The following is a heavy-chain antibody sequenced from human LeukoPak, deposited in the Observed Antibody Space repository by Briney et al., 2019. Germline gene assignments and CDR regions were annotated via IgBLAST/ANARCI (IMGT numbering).Heavy chain of an antibody. CDR3: ARERASAGPHFEH. CDR2: NYNRGTT. J-gene: IGHJ4*02. D-gene: IGHD6-13*01. CDR1: GGSINSGNYY. V-gene: IGHV4-61*01. Sequence: KSSETLSLTCTVSGGSINSGNYYWSWIRQPPGKGLEWIGYNYNRGTTNYNPSLKSRVTISVDRSKNQFSLSLTSVTAADTAVYYCARERASAGPHFEHWGRGILVTVSS.